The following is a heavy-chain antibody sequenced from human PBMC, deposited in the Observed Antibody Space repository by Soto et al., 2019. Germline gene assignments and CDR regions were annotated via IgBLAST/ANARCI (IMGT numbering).Heavy chain of an antibody. Sequence: SETLSLTCAVYGGSISGYYWSWIRQPPGKGLEWIGEINHSGGTNYNPSLKSRVTISVDTSKNKFSLKLSSVTAADTAVYYCARVSSSVIMYDYWGQGTLVTVSS. CDR2: INHSGGT. CDR1: GGSISGYY. D-gene: IGHD6-6*01. CDR3: ARVSSSVIMYDY. J-gene: IGHJ4*02. V-gene: IGHV4-34*01.